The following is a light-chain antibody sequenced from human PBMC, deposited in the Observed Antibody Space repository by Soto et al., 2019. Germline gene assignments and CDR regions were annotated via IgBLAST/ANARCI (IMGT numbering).Light chain of an antibody. CDR3: QQYTNSTIT. J-gene: IGKJ5*01. CDR1: QSVSSN. CDR2: GAS. V-gene: IGKV3-15*01. Sequence: EIVMTQSPATLSVSPGERATLSCRASQSVSSNLAWYQQKPGQAPRLLIYGASTRATGIPARFSGSGSGTEFALTISSLQSEDFAVYYCQQYTNSTITFCQGTRLEIK.